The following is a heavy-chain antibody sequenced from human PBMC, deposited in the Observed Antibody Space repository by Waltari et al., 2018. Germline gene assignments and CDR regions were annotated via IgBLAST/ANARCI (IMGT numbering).Heavy chain of an antibody. D-gene: IGHD6-13*01. V-gene: IGHV3-53*01. CDR2: IYSGGST. CDR3: ASFQQLQPDAFDI. J-gene: IGHJ3*02. CDR1: GFTVSRHY. Sequence: EVPLVESGGGLTQLGGSLRLSCAASGFTVSRHYRRWVGQAPGMGRDWVSVIYSGGSTYNADSEKGRFTITRDNAKNTLYLQMNSLSAEDTAVYYCASFQQLQPDAFDIWGQGTMVTVSS.